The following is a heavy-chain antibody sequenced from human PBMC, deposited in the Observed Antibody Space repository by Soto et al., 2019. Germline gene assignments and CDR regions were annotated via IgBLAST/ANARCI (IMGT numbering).Heavy chain of an antibody. D-gene: IGHD6-6*01. CDR1: GGSFSGYY. CDR3: ARRSIAALDFDY. CDR2: INHSGST. Sequence: SETLSLTCAVYGGSFSGYYWSWIRQPPGKGLEWIGEINHSGSTNYNPSLKSRVTISVDTSKNQFSLKLSSVTAADTAVYYCARRSIAALDFDYWGQGTLVTVSS. V-gene: IGHV4-34*01. J-gene: IGHJ4*02.